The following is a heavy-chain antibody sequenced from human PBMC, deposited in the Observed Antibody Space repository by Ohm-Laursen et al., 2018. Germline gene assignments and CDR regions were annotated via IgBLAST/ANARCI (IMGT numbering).Heavy chain of an antibody. Sequence: SQTLSLTCAVSGGSISSYYWSCLRQPPGKGLEWIGYIYYSGSTNYNPSIKSRVTISVDTSKNQFSLKLSSVTAADTALYYCARGLWWFDPWGQGTLVTVSS. CDR3: ARGLWWFDP. CDR2: IYYSGST. J-gene: IGHJ5*02. V-gene: IGHV4-59*08. CDR1: GGSISSYY.